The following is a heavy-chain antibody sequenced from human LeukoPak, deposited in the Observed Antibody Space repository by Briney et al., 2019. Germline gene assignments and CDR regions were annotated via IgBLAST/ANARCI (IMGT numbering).Heavy chain of an antibody. CDR2: IYYSGST. Sequence: SETLSLTCTVSGGSISSSSYYWGWIRQPPGKGLEWIGSIYYSGSTYYNPSLKSRVTISVDTSKNQFSLKLSSVTAADTAVYYCATSGYDSSGRNIDYWGQGTLVTVSS. CDR1: GGSISSSSYY. V-gene: IGHV4-39*01. D-gene: IGHD3-22*01. CDR3: ATSGYDSSGRNIDY. J-gene: IGHJ4*02.